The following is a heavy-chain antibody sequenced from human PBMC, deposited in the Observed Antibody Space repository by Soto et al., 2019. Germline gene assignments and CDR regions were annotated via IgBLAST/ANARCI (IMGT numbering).Heavy chain of an antibody. V-gene: IGHV3-30-3*01. Sequence: PEGSLRLSCAASGFTFSSYAMHWVRQAPGKGLEWVAVISYDGSNKYYADSVEGRFTISRDNSKNTLYLQMNSLRAEDTAVYYCARGRHGGRYSSSPRFESWGQGALV. D-gene: IGHD6-19*01. CDR1: GFTFSSYA. CDR2: ISYDGSNK. CDR3: ARGRHGGRYSSSPRFES. J-gene: IGHJ4*02.